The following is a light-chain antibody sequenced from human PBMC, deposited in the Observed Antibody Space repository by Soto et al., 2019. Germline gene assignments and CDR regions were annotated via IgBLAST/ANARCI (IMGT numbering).Light chain of an antibody. CDR1: QSVSSNY. Sequence: EIVLTQSPGTLSLSPGDRATLSCRASQSVSSNYLAWYKQKPGQAPRLLIYGASNRATGIPDRFSGSGSGTDFTLTISRVEPEDFAVYYCQQYGRSPSTFGQGTQLEIK. CDR2: GAS. CDR3: QQYGRSPST. J-gene: IGKJ2*01. V-gene: IGKV3-20*01.